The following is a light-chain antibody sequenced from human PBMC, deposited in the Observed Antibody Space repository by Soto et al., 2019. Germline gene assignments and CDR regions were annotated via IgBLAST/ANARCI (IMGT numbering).Light chain of an antibody. CDR2: AAS. Sequence: DIQRTQSPSSLSASVGDRVSITCRASQDIERWLAWYQQKPGEAPKVLIYAASSLQSGVPSRFSGSGSGTDFSLTISSLQPEDFATYYCKQSKSFPLTFGGGTKVDIK. J-gene: IGKJ4*01. V-gene: IGKV1-12*01. CDR3: KQSKSFPLT. CDR1: QDIERW.